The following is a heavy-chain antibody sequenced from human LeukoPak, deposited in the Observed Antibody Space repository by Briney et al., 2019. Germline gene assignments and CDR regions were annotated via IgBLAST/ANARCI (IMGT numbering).Heavy chain of an antibody. V-gene: IGHV4-31*03. J-gene: IGHJ4*02. Sequence: SETLSLTCTVSGGSISSGGYYWSWIRQHPGKGLEWIGYIYYSGSTYYNPSLKSRVTISVDTSKNQFSLKLSSVTAADTAMYYCASSSREYSYGYHFDYWGQGTLVTVSS. D-gene: IGHD5-18*01. CDR1: GGSISSGGYY. CDR3: ASSSREYSYGYHFDY. CDR2: IYYSGST.